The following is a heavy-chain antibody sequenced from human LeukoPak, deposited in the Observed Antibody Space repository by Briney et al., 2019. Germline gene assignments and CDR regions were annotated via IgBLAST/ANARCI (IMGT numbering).Heavy chain of an antibody. CDR1: GFTFSSYG. D-gene: IGHD2/OR15-2a*01. CDR3: ARVSILIVPYYAFDI. Sequence: GGTLRLSCAASGFTFSSYGMSWVRQAPGKGLEWVSAISGSGGSTYYADSVKGRFTISRDNAKNSLYLQMNSLRAEDTAVYYCARVSILIVPYYAFDIWGQGTMVTVSS. J-gene: IGHJ3*02. CDR2: ISGSGGST. V-gene: IGHV3-23*01.